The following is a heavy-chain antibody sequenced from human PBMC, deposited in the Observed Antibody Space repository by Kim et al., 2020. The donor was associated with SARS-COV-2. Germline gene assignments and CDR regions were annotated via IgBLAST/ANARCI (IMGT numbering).Heavy chain of an antibody. CDR2: IYSGGST. D-gene: IGHD3-3*01. CDR3: ARTITIFGVVNRFDP. J-gene: IGHJ5*02. CDR1: GFTVSSNY. V-gene: IGHV3-53*01. Sequence: GGSLRLSCAASGFTVSSNYMSWVRQAPGKGLEWVSVIYSGGSTYYADSVKGRFTISRDNSKNTLYLQMNSLRAEDTAVYYCARTITIFGVVNRFDPWGQGTLVTVSS.